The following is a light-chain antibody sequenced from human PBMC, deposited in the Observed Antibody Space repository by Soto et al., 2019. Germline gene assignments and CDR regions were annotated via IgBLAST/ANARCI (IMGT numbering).Light chain of an antibody. Sequence: IGMNQSPATLSVSTGERATLSCRASQSVSSNLAWYQQKPGQAPRLLIYGASTRATGIPARFSGSGSGTEFTLTISSLESEDFAVYYCQQFRGWPVTFGQGTRLEI. CDR3: QQFRGWPVT. CDR2: GAS. V-gene: IGKV3-15*01. J-gene: IGKJ5*01. CDR1: QSVSSN.